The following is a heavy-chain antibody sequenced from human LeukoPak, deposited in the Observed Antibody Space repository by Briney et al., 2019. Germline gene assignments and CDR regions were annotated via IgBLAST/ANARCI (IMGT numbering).Heavy chain of an antibody. D-gene: IGHD4-17*01. Sequence: GGSLRLSCAVSGLSVSDNHMNWVRQAPGKGLEWVAVIYSRGDTGYADSVNGRFTISRDTSENMVYFQLNSLRAEDSALYFCARDPSYGDYTRFDYWGQGILVSVSS. CDR3: ARDPSYGDYTRFDY. CDR2: IYSRGDT. CDR1: GLSVSDNH. J-gene: IGHJ4*02. V-gene: IGHV3-53*01.